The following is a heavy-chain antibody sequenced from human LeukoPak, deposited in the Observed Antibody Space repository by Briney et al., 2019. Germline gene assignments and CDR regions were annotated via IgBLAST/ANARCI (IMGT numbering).Heavy chain of an antibody. D-gene: IGHD1-26*01. CDR3: ARTSSGYAFDI. J-gene: IGHJ3*02. Sequence: GESLKISCKGSGYIFAGYWIGWVRQMPGKGLEWMAIIYPGDSDTRYSPSFQGQVTISADKSISTAYLQWSSLKASDTAMYYCARTSSGYAFDIWGLGTMVTVSS. V-gene: IGHV5-51*01. CDR2: IYPGDSDT. CDR1: GYIFAGYW.